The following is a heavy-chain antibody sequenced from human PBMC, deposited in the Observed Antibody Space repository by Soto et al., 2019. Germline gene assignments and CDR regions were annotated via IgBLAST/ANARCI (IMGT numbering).Heavy chain of an antibody. V-gene: IGHV3-21*01. Sequence: EVQLVESGGGLVQPGGSLRLSCVASGFTFSSYSMNWVRQAPGKGLEWVSSISSSSSYIYYADSVKGRFTISRDNAKNSLYLQMNSLRAEDTAVYYCASNYDSSGYYYSPPYYWGQGTLVTVSS. D-gene: IGHD3-22*01. CDR1: GFTFSSYS. CDR2: ISSSSSYI. CDR3: ASNYDSSGYYYSPPYY. J-gene: IGHJ4*02.